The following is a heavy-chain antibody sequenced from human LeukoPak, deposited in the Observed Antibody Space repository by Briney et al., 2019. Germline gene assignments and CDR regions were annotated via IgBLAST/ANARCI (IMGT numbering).Heavy chain of an antibody. CDR2: INHSGST. CDR3: ARPRIAAAGTSPFDY. V-gene: IGHV4-34*01. CDR1: GGSFSGYY. Sequence: SETPSLTCAVYGGSFSGYYWSWIRQPPGKGLEWIGEINHSGSTNYNPSLKSRVTISVDTSKNQFSLKLSSVTAADTAVYYCARPRIAAAGTSPFDYWGQGTLVTVSS. J-gene: IGHJ4*02. D-gene: IGHD6-13*01.